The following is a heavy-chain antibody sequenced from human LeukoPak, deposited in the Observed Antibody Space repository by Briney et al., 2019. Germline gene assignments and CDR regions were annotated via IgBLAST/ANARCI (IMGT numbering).Heavy chain of an antibody. CDR1: GFTFRSYA. CDR2: ISYDGSNK. J-gene: IGHJ3*02. V-gene: IGHV3-30-3*01. D-gene: IGHD3-10*01. Sequence: GGSLRLSCAGSGFTFRSYAMHWVRQTPGKGLEWVAVISYDGSNKDYADSMKGRFTISRDNSKNTLYLQMSSLGAEDTAVYYCARQGNYGSGSYVRDAFDIWGQGTMVTVSS. CDR3: ARQGNYGSGSYVRDAFDI.